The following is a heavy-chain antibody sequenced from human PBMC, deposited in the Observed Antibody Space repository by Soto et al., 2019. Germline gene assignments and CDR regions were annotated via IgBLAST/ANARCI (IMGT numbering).Heavy chain of an antibody. Sequence: GGSLRLSCAASGFTFSSYGMHWVRQAPGKGLEWVAVISYDGSNKYYADSVKGRFTISRDNSKNTLYLQMNSLRAEDTAVYYCAKDTAAAGVFYYYGMDVWGQGTTVTVSS. D-gene: IGHD6-13*01. CDR3: AKDTAAAGVFYYYGMDV. J-gene: IGHJ6*02. CDR1: GFTFSSYG. V-gene: IGHV3-30*18. CDR2: ISYDGSNK.